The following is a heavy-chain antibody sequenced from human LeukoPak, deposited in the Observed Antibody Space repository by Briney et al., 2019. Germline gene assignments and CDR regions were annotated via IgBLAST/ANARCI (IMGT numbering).Heavy chain of an antibody. V-gene: IGHV4-39*01. CDR1: GFPISTSSYY. D-gene: IGHD4/OR15-4a*01. Sequence: PSETLSLTCSVSGFPISTSSYYWGWVRQPPGKGLEWIGTIYYTGTTYYNPSLKSRVTLSVDTSENQFSLNLRSVTAADTAVYHCVRSYANEFGYWGQGTLVTVSS. CDR2: IYYTGTT. J-gene: IGHJ4*02. CDR3: VRSYANEFGY.